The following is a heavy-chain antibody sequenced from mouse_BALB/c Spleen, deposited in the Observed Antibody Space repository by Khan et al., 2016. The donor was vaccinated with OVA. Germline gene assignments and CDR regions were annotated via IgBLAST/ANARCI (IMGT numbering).Heavy chain of an antibody. D-gene: IGHD1-1*01. CDR1: GYTFTSYT. CDR2: IDPSSGYT. V-gene: IGHV1-4*01. Sequence: QVQLQQSGAKLARPGASVKMSCKASGYTFTSYTMHWIKQRPGQALEWIGYIDPSSGYTNYNQKFRDKATLTADKSSSTAYIQLSSLTSEDSAVRYCARSAFYGRSSYFDYWGPGTTLTVSS. J-gene: IGHJ2*01. CDR3: ARSAFYGRSSYFDY.